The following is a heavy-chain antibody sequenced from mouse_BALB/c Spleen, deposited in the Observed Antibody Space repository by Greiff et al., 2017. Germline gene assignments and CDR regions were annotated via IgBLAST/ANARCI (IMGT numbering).Heavy chain of an antibody. V-gene: IGHV7-3*02. D-gene: IGHD2-4*01. CDR3: ARDYYEYDGWYLDV. CDR1: GFTFTDYY. Sequence: EVQLVESGGGLVQPGGSLRLSCATSGFTFTDYYVSWVRQPPGKALEWLGFIRNKANGYTTEYSASVKGRFTISRDNSHSILYLQMNTLTAEDSATYYCARDYYEYDGWYLDVWGAGTTVTVSS. CDR2: IRNKANGYTT. J-gene: IGHJ1*01.